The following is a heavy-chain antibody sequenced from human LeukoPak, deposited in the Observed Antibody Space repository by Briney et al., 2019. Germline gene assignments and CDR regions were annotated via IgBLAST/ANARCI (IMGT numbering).Heavy chain of an antibody. Sequence: SETLSLTCTVSGGSISSYYWSWIRQPPGKGLEWIGYIYYSGSTNYNPSLKSRVTISVDTSKNQFSLKLSSVTAADTAVYYCARDRVVPAAHATDWYFDLWGRGTLVTVSS. D-gene: IGHD2-2*01. J-gene: IGHJ2*01. CDR1: GGSISSYY. CDR2: IYYSGST. V-gene: IGHV4-59*01. CDR3: ARDRVVPAAHATDWYFDL.